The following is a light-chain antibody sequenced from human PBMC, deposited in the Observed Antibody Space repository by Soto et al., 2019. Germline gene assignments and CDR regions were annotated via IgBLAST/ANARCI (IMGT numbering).Light chain of an antibody. J-gene: IGLJ1*01. Sequence: QSALTQPASVSGSPGQSITISCTGTSSDVGSYNLVSWYQQHPGKAPKLMIYEGSKRPSGVSNRFSGSKSGNTASLTISGLQAEDEADYYCCSCGGSPTLYVFGTGSKV. CDR3: CSCGGSPTLYV. CDR2: EGS. V-gene: IGLV2-23*01. CDR1: SSDVGSYNL.